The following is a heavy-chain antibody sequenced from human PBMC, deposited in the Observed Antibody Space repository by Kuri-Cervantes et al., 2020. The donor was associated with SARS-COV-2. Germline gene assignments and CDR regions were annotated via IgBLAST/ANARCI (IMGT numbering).Heavy chain of an antibody. Sequence: GESLKISCAASGFTFSSYGMHWVRQAPGKGLEWVAVIWYDGSNKYYADSVKGRFTISRDNAKNSLYLQVNSLRAEDTALYYCAREEPKLDDAFDIWGQGTMVTVSS. J-gene: IGHJ3*02. V-gene: IGHV3-33*01. CDR3: AREEPKLDDAFDI. CDR2: IWYDGSNK. CDR1: GFTFSSYG. D-gene: IGHD1-1*01.